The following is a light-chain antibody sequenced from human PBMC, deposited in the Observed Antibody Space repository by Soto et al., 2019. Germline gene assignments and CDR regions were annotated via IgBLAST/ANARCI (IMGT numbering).Light chain of an antibody. Sequence: DIQLTQSPSFLSASVGDKVTITCLASQAISSSLAWYQQNPGKAPKLLIYGASTLQSGVPSRFSGSRSGTEFTLTNGKLQPENCATYYGQQIISYPLSFGGGAKVEMK. CDR1: QAISSS. V-gene: IGKV1-9*01. CDR2: GAS. CDR3: QQIISYPLS. J-gene: IGKJ4*01.